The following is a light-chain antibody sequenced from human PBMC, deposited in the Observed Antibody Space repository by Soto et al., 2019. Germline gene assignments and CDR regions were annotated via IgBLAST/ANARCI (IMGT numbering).Light chain of an antibody. V-gene: IGKV1-39*01. J-gene: IGKJ3*01. CDR2: AAS. Sequence: DIQMTQSPSSLSASVGDRVIITCRASQRVSGNLNWYQQKPGKAPNLLIYAASSLQSGVPSRFSGSGSGTDFTLTISSLQPEDFANYYCQQSYSTPRTFGPGTKVDI. CDR1: QRVSGN. CDR3: QQSYSTPRT.